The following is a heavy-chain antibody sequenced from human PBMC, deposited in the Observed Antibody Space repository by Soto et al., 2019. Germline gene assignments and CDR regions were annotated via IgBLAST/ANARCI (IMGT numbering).Heavy chain of an antibody. CDR1: GYTFTSYY. CDR2: INPSGGST. J-gene: IGHJ5*02. CDR3: ARAVDIVATTNTEFDP. D-gene: IGHD5-12*01. V-gene: IGHV1-46*03. Sequence: GASVKVSCKASGYTFTSYYMHWVRQAPGQGLEWMGIINPSGGSTSYAQKFQGRVTMARDTSTSTVYMELSSLRSEDTAIYYCARAVDIVATTNTEFDPWGQGTLVTVSS.